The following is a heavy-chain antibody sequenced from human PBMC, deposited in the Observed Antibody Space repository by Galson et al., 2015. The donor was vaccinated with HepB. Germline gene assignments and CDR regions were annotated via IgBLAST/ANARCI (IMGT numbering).Heavy chain of an antibody. V-gene: IGHV2-70*11. D-gene: IGHD3-22*01. J-gene: IGHJ3*02. CDR2: IDWDDDK. Sequence: PALVKPTQTLTLTCTFSGFSLSTSGMCVSWIRQPPGKALEWLARIDWDDDKYYSTSLKTRLTISKDTSKNQVVLTMTNMDPVDTATYYRARSTYCDSSGYHAFDIWGQGTMVTVSS. CDR1: GFSLSTSGMC. CDR3: ARSTYCDSSGYHAFDI.